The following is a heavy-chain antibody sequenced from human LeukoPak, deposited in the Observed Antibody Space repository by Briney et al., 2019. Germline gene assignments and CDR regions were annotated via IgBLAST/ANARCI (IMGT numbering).Heavy chain of an antibody. V-gene: IGHV3-23*01. CDR1: GFTFSSYA. Sequence: GGSLRLSCAASGFTFSSYAMSWVRQAPGKGLEWVSAISGSGGSTYYADSVKGRFTISRDNSKNTLYLQMNSLRAEDTAVYYCAKWAKYDFWSGYYGSYDAFDIWGQGTMVTVSS. CDR2: ISGSGGST. J-gene: IGHJ3*02. D-gene: IGHD3-3*01. CDR3: AKWAKYDFWSGYYGSYDAFDI.